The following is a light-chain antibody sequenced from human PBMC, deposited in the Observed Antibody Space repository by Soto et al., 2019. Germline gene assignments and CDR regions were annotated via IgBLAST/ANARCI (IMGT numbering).Light chain of an antibody. V-gene: IGLV1-40*01. CDR1: SSNIGAGYD. CDR3: QSYDSSLSGHVV. Sequence: QSVLTQPPSVSGAPGQRVTISCTGSSSNIGAGYDVHWYQQLPGTAPKLLIYDNSNRPSGVPDRFSGSQSGTSASLAITGLQAEDEADYYCQSYDSSLSGHVVFGGGTKVTVL. J-gene: IGLJ2*01. CDR2: DNS.